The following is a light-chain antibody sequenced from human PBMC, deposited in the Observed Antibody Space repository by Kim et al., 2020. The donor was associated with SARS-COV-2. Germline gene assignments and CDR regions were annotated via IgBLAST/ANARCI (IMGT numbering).Light chain of an antibody. V-gene: IGKV1-8*01. Sequence: ASTGDSVTITCRASQDISSYLAWYQRKPGKAPKLLIYAASTLQSGVPSRFSGSGSGTDFTLTISCLQSEDFATYYCQQYYGYPFTFGPGTKVDIK. J-gene: IGKJ3*01. CDR2: AAS. CDR1: QDISSY. CDR3: QQYYGYPFT.